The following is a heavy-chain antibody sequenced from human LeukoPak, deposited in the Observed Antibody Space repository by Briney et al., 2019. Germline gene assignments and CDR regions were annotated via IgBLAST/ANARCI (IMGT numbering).Heavy chain of an antibody. CDR3: ARGGSFDTSGYNDALDI. J-gene: IGHJ3*02. Sequence: GGSLRLSCAASGFIVSGNYMSWVRQAPGKGLEWVSVIRSGGTTSYADSVKGRFTISRDNSKNTLYLQMNSLRAEDTAVYYCARGGSFDTSGYNDALDIWGQGTMVTVSA. D-gene: IGHD3-22*01. CDR1: GFIVSGNY. CDR2: IRSGGTT. V-gene: IGHV3-53*01.